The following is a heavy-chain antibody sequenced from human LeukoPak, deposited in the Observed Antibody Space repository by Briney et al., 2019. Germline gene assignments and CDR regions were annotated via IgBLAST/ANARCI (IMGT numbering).Heavy chain of an antibody. CDR1: GFTFGSYG. D-gene: IGHD3-22*01. J-gene: IGHJ1*01. CDR3: AIMHGYYDGSGYWVQ. V-gene: IGHV3-23*01. Sequence: GGSLRLSCAASGFTFGSYGMSWVRQAPGRGLEWVSFITPNADRASYADSVEGRFTISRDNPRNTLYMQMNSLRDEDTAVYYCAIMHGYYDGSGYWVQWGQGTLVIVSS. CDR2: ITPNADRA.